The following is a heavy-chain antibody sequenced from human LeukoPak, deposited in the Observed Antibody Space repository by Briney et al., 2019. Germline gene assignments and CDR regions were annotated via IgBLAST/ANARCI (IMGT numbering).Heavy chain of an antibody. V-gene: IGHV3-30-3*01. D-gene: IGHD5-12*01. CDR1: GFTFSSYA. CDR2: ISYDGSNK. J-gene: IGHJ4*02. Sequence: GRSLRLSCAASGFTFSSYAMHWVRQAPGKGLEWVAVISYDGSNKYYADSVKGRFTISRDNSKNTLYLQMNSLRAEDTAVYYCARGDIVATILNFWGQGTLVTVSS. CDR3: ARGDIVATILNF.